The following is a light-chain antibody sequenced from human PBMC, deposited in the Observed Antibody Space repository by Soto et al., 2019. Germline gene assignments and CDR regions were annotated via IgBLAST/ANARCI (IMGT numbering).Light chain of an antibody. CDR3: QQTYTTPRT. J-gene: IGKJ1*01. CDR1: QSISNY. V-gene: IGKV1-39*01. CDR2: AAF. Sequence: DIQMTQSPSSLSASVGDRVSITCRASQSISNYLNWYQQKPGRAPKLLIYAAFSLQSGVPSRFSGGGSGTDFTLTISSLQPEDFEPYYCQQTYTTPRTFGQGTKVEIK.